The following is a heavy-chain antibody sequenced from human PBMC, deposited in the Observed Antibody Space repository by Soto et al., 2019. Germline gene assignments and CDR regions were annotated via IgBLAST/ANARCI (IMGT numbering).Heavy chain of an antibody. D-gene: IGHD3-9*01. Sequence: QITLKESGPTLVRPTQTLTLTCAFSGFSLSTSGVGVGWIRQPPGKALEWLAVIYWDDSKHYSPSLRSRLTTXKXXSKTQVVLTITNMDPMDTGTYYCAHKGPEDWPLDYWGQGTLVTVSS. CDR2: IYWDDSK. CDR3: AHKGPEDWPLDY. J-gene: IGHJ4*02. CDR1: GFSLSTSGVG. V-gene: IGHV2-5*02.